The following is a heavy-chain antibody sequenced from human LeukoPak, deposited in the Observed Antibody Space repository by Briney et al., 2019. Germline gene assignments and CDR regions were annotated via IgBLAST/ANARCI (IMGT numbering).Heavy chain of an antibody. Sequence: GGSLRLSCAASGFTFSSYAMSWVRQAPGKGLEWVSGISDSGGSTYYTDSVKGRFAISRDNSKNTLYLQMNSLRAEDTAVYYCAKEDVMVPRFDYWGQGTLVTVSS. D-gene: IGHD2-21*01. V-gene: IGHV3-23*01. CDR1: GFTFSSYA. CDR3: AKEDVMVPRFDY. CDR2: ISDSGGST. J-gene: IGHJ4*02.